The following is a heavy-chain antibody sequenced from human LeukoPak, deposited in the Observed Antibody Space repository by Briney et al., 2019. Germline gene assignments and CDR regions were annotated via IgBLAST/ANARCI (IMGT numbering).Heavy chain of an antibody. D-gene: IGHD3-16*01. CDR2: ISSSSSYI. V-gene: IGHV3-21*01. CDR1: GFTFSSYS. J-gene: IGHJ4*02. CDR3: ARDRYDYVWGSYGY. Sequence: GGSLRLSCAASGFTFSSYSMNWVRQAPGKGLEWVSSISSSSSYIYYADSVKGRFTISRDDAKNSLYLQMNSLRAEDTAVYYCARDRYDYVWGSYGYWGQGTLVTVSS.